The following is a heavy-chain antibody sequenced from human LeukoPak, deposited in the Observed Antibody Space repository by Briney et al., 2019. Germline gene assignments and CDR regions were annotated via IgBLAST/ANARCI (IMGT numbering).Heavy chain of an antibody. CDR2: IKQDGSEK. CDR1: GFTFSSYW. Sequence: GGSLRLSCAAPGFTFSSYWMSWVRQAPGKGLEWVANIKQDGSEKYYVDSVKGRFTISRDNAKNSLYLQMNSLRAEDTAVYYCARDRHYDFWSGYFSYYYYYMDAWGKGTTVTVSS. D-gene: IGHD3-3*01. CDR3: ARDRHYDFWSGYFSYYYYYMDA. V-gene: IGHV3-7*01. J-gene: IGHJ6*03.